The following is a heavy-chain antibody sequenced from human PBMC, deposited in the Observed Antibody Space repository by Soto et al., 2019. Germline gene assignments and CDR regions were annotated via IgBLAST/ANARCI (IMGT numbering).Heavy chain of an antibody. CDR3: VRGRVMITFGVVIVIDY. V-gene: IGHV1-8*01. J-gene: IGHJ4*02. Sequence: VASVKVSCKASGYTFTSYDINWVRQATGQGLEWMGWIIPNTGYTDYAQKFQGRVTMTGNTSITTAYMELSSLRSEDTAVYYCVRGRVMITFGVVIVIDYWGQGSPVTVSS. CDR1: GYTFTSYD. D-gene: IGHD3-16*02. CDR2: IIPNTGYT.